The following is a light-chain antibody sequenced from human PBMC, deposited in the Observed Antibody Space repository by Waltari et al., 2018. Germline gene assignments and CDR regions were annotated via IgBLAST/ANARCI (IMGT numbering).Light chain of an antibody. V-gene: IGKV4-1*01. CDR1: QSVLYSSNNQNY. Sequence: DIVLTQSPDSLAVSLGARATIHCKSSQSVLYSSNNQNYLAWYQQKPGQPPKLLLYWASTRESGVPDRFSGSGSGTDFTLTISCLQAEDVAVYYCQQYFSTPLTFGGGTKVEIK. J-gene: IGKJ4*01. CDR2: WAS. CDR3: QQYFSTPLT.